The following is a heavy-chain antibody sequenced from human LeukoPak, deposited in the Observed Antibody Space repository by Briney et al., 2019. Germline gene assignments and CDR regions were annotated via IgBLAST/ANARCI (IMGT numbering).Heavy chain of an antibody. D-gene: IGHD3-3*02. J-gene: IGHJ6*03. CDR1: GGSLSGYY. Sequence: PSETLSLTCAVYGGSLSGYYWSWIRQPPGKGLEWIGEINHSGSTNYNPSLKSRVTISVDTSKNQFSLKLSSVTAADTAVYYCARISPPMDVWGKGTTVTVSS. CDR2: INHSGST. CDR3: ARISPPMDV. V-gene: IGHV4-34*01.